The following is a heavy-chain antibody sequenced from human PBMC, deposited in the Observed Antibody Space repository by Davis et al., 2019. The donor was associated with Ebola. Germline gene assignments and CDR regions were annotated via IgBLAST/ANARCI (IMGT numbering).Heavy chain of an antibody. CDR1: GASISDYS. D-gene: IGHD2-15*01. J-gene: IGHJ6*03. CDR2: FYEGAST. Sequence: PSETLSLTCTVSGASISDYSWSWIRQPPGRGLEFIAYFYEGASTHVNTSLKSRVTMSVDTSKNQFSLNLSSVTAADTAVYYCARRAGYCSDGSCQYFYYMDVWGKGTTVTVSS. CDR3: ARRAGYCSDGSCQYFYYMDV. V-gene: IGHV4-59*08.